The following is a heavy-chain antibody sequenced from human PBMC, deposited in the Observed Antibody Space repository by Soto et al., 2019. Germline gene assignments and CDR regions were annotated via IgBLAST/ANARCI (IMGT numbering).Heavy chain of an antibody. J-gene: IGHJ4*02. D-gene: IGHD6-19*01. CDR1: GFTFSSYG. Sequence: QVQLVESGGGVVQPGRSLRLSCAASGFTFSSYGMHWVRQAPGKGLEWVAVIWYDGSDKYYADSVKGRFTISRDNSKNTLYLQMYSLRAEDTAVYYCARDRYSSGWYDLDYWGQGTLVTVSS. CDR3: ARDRYSSGWYDLDY. CDR2: IWYDGSDK. V-gene: IGHV3-33*01.